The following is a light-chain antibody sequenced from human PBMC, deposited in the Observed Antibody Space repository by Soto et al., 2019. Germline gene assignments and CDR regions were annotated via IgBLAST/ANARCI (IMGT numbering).Light chain of an antibody. J-gene: IGKJ4*01. CDR3: QQSYSARLHT. Sequence: DIQMTQAPSWLSGSVEDRGTITCRASQSISSYLNWYPQKPGNAPKLLIYAASSLQSGVPARFSGSGSGTDFTLTISSLQPADVASYYCQQSYSARLHTLGGGTKVDIK. V-gene: IGKV1-39*01. CDR1: QSISSY. CDR2: AAS.